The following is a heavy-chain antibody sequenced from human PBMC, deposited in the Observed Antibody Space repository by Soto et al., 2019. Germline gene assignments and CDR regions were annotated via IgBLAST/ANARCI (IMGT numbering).Heavy chain of an antibody. CDR2: IYYSGST. CDR1: GGSISSSSYY. Sequence: PSETLSLTCTVSGGSISSSSYYWGWIRQPPGKGLEWIGRIYYSGSTDYSSSLKSRVTISVDTSKNQFSLKLSSLTAEDTAVYYCAKDLNYSSSWHWFDPWGQGTLVTVSS. J-gene: IGHJ5*02. D-gene: IGHD6-13*01. V-gene: IGHV4-39*07. CDR3: AKDLNYSSSWHWFDP.